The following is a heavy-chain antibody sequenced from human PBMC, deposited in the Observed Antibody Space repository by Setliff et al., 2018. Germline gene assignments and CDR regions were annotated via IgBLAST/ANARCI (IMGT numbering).Heavy chain of an antibody. CDR3: ARVSQVAGQRSGWSYFFYYMDV. D-gene: IGHD6-19*01. Sequence: QPGGSLRLSCAASGFTFSNYQIHWVRQVPGKGLVWVSRSNSDGSTTTYADSVKGRFTISRDNAKNTLYLQMNSLRAEDTAVYFCARVSQVAGQRSGWSYFFYYMDVWGEGTSVTVSS. CDR1: GFTFSNYQ. CDR2: SNSDGSTT. J-gene: IGHJ6*03. V-gene: IGHV3-74*01.